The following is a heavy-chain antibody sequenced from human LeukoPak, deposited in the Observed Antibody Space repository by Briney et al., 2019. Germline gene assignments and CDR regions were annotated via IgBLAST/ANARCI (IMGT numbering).Heavy chain of an antibody. Sequence: TGGSLRLSCAASGFTFDDYTMHWVRRAPGKGLEWVSLISWDGGSTYYADSVKGRFTISRDNSKNSLYLQMNSLRTEDTALYYCAKGRGYSGYDYSLDYWGQGTLVTVSS. CDR2: ISWDGGST. CDR1: GFTFDDYT. D-gene: IGHD5-12*01. CDR3: AKGRGYSGYDYSLDY. V-gene: IGHV3-43*01. J-gene: IGHJ4*02.